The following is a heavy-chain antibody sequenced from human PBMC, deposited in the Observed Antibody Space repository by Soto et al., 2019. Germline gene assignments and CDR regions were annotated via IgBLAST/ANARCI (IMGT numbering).Heavy chain of an antibody. CDR2: ISGGGGRS. CDR3: AKAYFVWDSEQPYYFDY. D-gene: IGHD3-16*01. V-gene: IGHV3-23*01. Sequence: EVQLLDSGGGLVQPGGSLRLSCAASGFTFSNYAMTWVRQGPGKGLGWVSGISGGGGRSYYADSVKGRFTISRDNSKSTLYLQMNSLRAVGTAVYYCAKAYFVWDSEQPYYFDYWGQGTLVTVSS. J-gene: IGHJ4*02. CDR1: GFTFSNYA.